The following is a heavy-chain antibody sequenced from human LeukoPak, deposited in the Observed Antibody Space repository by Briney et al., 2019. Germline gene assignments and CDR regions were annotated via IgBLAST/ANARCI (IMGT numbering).Heavy chain of an antibody. CDR1: GFPFNSFW. V-gene: IGHV3-74*01. J-gene: IGHJ4*02. Sequence: GGSLILSCAASGFPFNSFWMHWVRQAPGKGLVWVSDMNEYSTTIRYADSVMGRFTISRDNAKSILYLQMNNLRAEDTAMYFCARGGVNPVDHWGQGTLVTVSS. D-gene: IGHD1-14*01. CDR3: ARGGVNPVDH. CDR2: MNEYSTTI.